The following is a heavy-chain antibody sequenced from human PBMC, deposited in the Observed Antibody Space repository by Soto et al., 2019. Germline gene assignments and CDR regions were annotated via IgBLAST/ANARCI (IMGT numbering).Heavy chain of an antibody. Sequence: EVQLLESGGGLVQPGGSLRLSCAASVFTFINDAVTWVRQAPGKGLEWVSTISGSGGITYYAHFVKGRITIPRDNSKNTMYQQMNRLRAEDPAVYYCEKDQGSSWYEIDYWRQGTLVTVSS. V-gene: IGHV3-23*01. CDR1: VFTFINDA. CDR2: ISGSGGIT. D-gene: IGHD6-13*01. J-gene: IGHJ4*02. CDR3: EKDQGSSWYEIDY.